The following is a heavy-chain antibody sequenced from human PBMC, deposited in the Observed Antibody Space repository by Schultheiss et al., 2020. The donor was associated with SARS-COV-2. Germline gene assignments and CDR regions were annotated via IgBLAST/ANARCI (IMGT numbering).Heavy chain of an antibody. Sequence: GGSLRLSCAASGFVFRSYAIHWVRQAPGKGLEWVAGIWYDGTNKFYADSVEGRFTISRDNSKNTLYLQMNSLRAEDTALYYCASARDRTTLTTAFDYWGQGTLVTVSS. V-gene: IGHV3-33*01. CDR2: IWYDGTNK. D-gene: IGHD4-11*01. CDR3: ASARDRTTLTTAFDY. CDR1: GFVFRSYA. J-gene: IGHJ4*02.